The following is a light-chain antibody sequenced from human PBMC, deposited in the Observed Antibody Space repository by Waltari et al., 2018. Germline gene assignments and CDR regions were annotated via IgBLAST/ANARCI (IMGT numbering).Light chain of an antibody. J-gene: IGLJ3*02. CDR3: QTGGHGTWV. V-gene: IGLV4-69*02. Sequence: QLVLTQSPSASASLGASVKLTCPLSSGHSSNIVAWHQQQPEKGPRYLMKVNSDGSHSKGDEIPDRFSGSSSGAERYLIISTVQSEDEADYYCQTGGHGTWVFGGGTKLTVL. CDR2: VNSDGSH. CDR1: SGHSSNI.